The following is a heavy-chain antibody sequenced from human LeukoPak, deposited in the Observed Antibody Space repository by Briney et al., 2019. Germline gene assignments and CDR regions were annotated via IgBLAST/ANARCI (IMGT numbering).Heavy chain of an antibody. J-gene: IGHJ3*02. D-gene: IGHD3-3*01. CDR3: ARDLNNQGYYDFWSGYSPDAFDI. CDR1: GGTFSSYA. CDR2: INPNSGGT. V-gene: IGHV1-2*02. Sequence: GASVKVSCKASGGTFSSYAISWVRQAPGQGLEWMGWINPNSGGTNYAQKFQGRVTMTRDTSISTAYMELSRLRSDDTAVYYCARDLNNQGYYDFWSGYSPDAFDIWGQGTMVTVSS.